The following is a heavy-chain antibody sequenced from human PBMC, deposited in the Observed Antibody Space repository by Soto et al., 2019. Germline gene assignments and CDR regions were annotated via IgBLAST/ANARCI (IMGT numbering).Heavy chain of an antibody. CDR1: GFTFSNYG. V-gene: IGHV3-33*01. CDR3: ARDDEYSGNGMDV. Sequence: QVQLVESGGGVVQPGRSLRLSCAAPGFTFSNYGMHWVRQAPGKGLAWVAVILNDGSNRSHADSVKDRFTISRDNSKNMLYLQMNSLRAEDTAVYYCARDDEYSGNGMDVWGQGTTVTVS. CDR2: ILNDGSNR. J-gene: IGHJ6*02. D-gene: IGHD3-10*01.